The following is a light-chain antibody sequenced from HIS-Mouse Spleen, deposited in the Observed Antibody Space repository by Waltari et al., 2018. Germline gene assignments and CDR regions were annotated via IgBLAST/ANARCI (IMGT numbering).Light chain of an antibody. V-gene: IGKV3-11*01. CDR3: QQRSNWLT. J-gene: IGKJ4*01. Sequence: EIVLTQSPATLSLSPGESAHLSCRASQSVTSYLAFYQQKPGQAPRLLIYDASNMATGIPARFSGSGSGTDFTLTISSLEPEDFAVYYCQQRSNWLTFGGGTKVEIK. CDR2: DAS. CDR1: QSVTSY.